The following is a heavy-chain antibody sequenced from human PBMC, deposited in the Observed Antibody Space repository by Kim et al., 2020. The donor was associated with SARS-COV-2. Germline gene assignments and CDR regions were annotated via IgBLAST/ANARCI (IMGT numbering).Heavy chain of an antibody. D-gene: IGHD1-26*01. J-gene: IGHJ3*02. CDR3: AKDHQGGATPDAFDI. V-gene: IGHV3-30*18. CDR1: GFTFSSYG. Sequence: GGSLRLSCAASGFTFSSYGMHWVRQAPGKGLEWVAVISYDGSNKYYADSVKGRFTISRDNSKNTLYLQMNSLRAEDTAVYYCAKDHQGGATPDAFDIWGQGTMVTVSS. CDR2: ISYDGSNK.